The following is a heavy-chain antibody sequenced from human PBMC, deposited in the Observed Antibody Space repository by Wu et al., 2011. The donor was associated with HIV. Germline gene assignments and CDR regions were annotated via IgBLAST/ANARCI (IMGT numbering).Heavy chain of an antibody. CDR1: GYTFTSYG. D-gene: IGHD3-16*01. CDR2: ISTYNGNT. Sequence: QVQLAQSGAEVKKPGASVKVSCKASGYTFTSYGISWVRQAPGQGLEWIGWISTYNGNTNFAQNLRGRVTLTTDTSTSTVYMEVRSLRSDDTAVYYCARDPPGYPYYFDYWGPGTLVTVSS. V-gene: IGHV1-18*01. J-gene: IGHJ4*02. CDR3: ARDPPGYPYYFDY.